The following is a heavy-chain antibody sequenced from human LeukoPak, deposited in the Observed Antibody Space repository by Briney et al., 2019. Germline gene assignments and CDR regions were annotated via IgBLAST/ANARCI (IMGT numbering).Heavy chain of an antibody. CDR3: AKPLVSDYYDSSGYWGY. Sequence: GGSLRLSCAAFGFTFSSYAMSWVRQAPGKGLEWVSAISGSGDSTYYSDSVKGRFTISRDNSKNTLYVQMNSLRAEDTAVYYCAKPLVSDYYDSSGYWGYWGQGTLVTVSS. CDR2: ISGSGDST. J-gene: IGHJ4*02. D-gene: IGHD3-22*01. CDR1: GFTFSSYA. V-gene: IGHV3-23*01.